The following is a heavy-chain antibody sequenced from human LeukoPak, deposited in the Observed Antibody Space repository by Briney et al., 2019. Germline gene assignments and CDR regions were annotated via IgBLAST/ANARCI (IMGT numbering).Heavy chain of an antibody. CDR1: GGSFSGYY. CDR2: INHSGST. D-gene: IGHD3-3*01. CDR3: ARNPNFYDFWSGPSPFDI. V-gene: IGHV4-34*01. Sequence: PSETLSLTCAVYGGSFSGYYWSWIRQPPGKGLEWIGEINHSGSTNYNPSLKSRVTISVDTSKNQFSLKLSSVTAADTAVYYCARNPNFYDFWSGPSPFDIWGQGTMVTVSS. J-gene: IGHJ3*02.